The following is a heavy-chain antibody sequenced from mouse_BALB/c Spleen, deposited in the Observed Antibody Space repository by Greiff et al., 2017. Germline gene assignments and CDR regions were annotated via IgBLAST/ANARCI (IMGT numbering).Heavy chain of an antibody. Sequence: EVKVEESGGGLVKLGGSLKLSCAASGFTFSSYYMSWVRQTPEKRLELVAAINSNGGSTYYPDTVKGRFTISRDNAKNTLYLQMSSLKSEDTALYYCASYRYDRYFDVWGAGTTVTVSS. D-gene: IGHD2-14*01. CDR2: INSNGGST. CDR1: GFTFSSYY. J-gene: IGHJ1*01. CDR3: ASYRYDRYFDV. V-gene: IGHV5-6-2*01.